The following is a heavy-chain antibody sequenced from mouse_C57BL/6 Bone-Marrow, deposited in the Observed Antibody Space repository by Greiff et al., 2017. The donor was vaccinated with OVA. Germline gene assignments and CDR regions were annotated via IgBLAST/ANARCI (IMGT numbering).Heavy chain of an antibody. Sequence: VKLQQPGAELVKPGASVKLSCKASGYTFTSYWMQWVKQRPGQGLEWIGEIDPSDSYTNYNQKFKGKATLTVDTSSSTAYMQLSSLTSEDSAVYYCAIYGLDYWGQGTTLTVSS. J-gene: IGHJ2*01. CDR2: IDPSDSYT. D-gene: IGHD1-1*02. V-gene: IGHV1-50*01. CDR1: GYTFTSYW. CDR3: AIYGLDY.